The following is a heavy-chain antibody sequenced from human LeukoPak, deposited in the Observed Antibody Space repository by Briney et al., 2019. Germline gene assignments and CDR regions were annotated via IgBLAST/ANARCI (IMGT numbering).Heavy chain of an antibody. CDR1: GDSVSSNSAA. Sequence: SQTLSLTCAISGDSVSSNSAAWNWIRQSPSRGLERLGRTYYKSKWSNDYGVSVKSRITINADTSKNQFSLQLNSVTPEDTAVYYCARDRGGSGWYGVFDVWGKGTTVTVSS. V-gene: IGHV6-1*01. CDR2: TYYKSKWSN. CDR3: ARDRGGSGWYGVFDV. D-gene: IGHD6-19*01. J-gene: IGHJ6*04.